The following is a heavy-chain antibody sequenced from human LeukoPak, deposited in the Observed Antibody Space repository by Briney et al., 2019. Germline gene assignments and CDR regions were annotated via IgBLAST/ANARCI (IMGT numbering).Heavy chain of an antibody. CDR1: GGSFSGYY. CDR2: INHSGST. D-gene: IGHD3-22*01. V-gene: IGHV4-34*01. CDR3: ARGAQTYYDKAPVDY. Sequence: SETLSLTCAVYGGSFSGYYGSWIRQPPGKGLEWIGEINHSGSTNYNPSLKSRVTISVDTSKSQFSLKLNSMTAADTAVYYCARGAQTYYDKAPVDYWGQGTLVTVSS. J-gene: IGHJ4*02.